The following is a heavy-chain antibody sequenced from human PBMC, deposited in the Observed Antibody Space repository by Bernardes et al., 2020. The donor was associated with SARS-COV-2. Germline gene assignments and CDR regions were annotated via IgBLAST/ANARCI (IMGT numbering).Heavy chain of an antibody. Sequence: GGSLRLSCSTSGFTFSNYWMHWVRQVPGKGLFWVSRINPDGTKTYFADSVKGRFIVSRDNARNTLHLQMSSLRTEDTAVYYCARGKWGTFRPYYFDFWGQGTLVTVSS. J-gene: IGHJ4*02. V-gene: IGHV3-74*01. CDR2: INPDGTKT. D-gene: IGHD3-16*01. CDR1: GFTFSNYW. CDR3: ARGKWGTFRPYYFDF.